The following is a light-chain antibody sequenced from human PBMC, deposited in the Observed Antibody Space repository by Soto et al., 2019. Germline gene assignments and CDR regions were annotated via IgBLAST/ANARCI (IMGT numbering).Light chain of an antibody. CDR2: GVS. CDR1: QSLSSRN. CDR3: QQYDSSPRT. Sequence: ELVLTQSPGTLSLSPGERATLSCGASQSLSSRNLAWYQQKPGQAPRTXSYGVSSRATGIPDRFSGSGSGTEFTLTISRLEPEDFAVYYCQQYDSSPRTFGQGTKVDIK. V-gene: IGKV3-20*01. J-gene: IGKJ1*01.